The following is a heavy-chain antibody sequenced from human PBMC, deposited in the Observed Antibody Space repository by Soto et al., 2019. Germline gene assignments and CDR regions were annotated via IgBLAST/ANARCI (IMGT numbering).Heavy chain of an antibody. D-gene: IGHD5-12*01. V-gene: IGHV1-69*01. CDR1: GGTFNNYA. J-gene: IGHJ4*02. Sequence: QVQLVQSGAEVKRPGSSVKVSCKASGGTFNNYALSWVRQAPGQGLEWMGGIIPIFNSANYAQKFQGRVTINGDELTSTAYMELRSLRPDDTAVYYCAREVTVASYSFDFWGQGTLVTVSS. CDR3: AREVTVASYSFDF. CDR2: IIPIFNSA.